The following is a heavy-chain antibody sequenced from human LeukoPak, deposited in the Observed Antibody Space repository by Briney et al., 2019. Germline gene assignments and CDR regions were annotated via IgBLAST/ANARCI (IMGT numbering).Heavy chain of an antibody. D-gene: IGHD5-12*01. Sequence: SQTLSLTCTVSGGSISSGSYYWNWIRQPAGKGLEWIGRIYTSGSTNYNPSLKSRVTISVDTSKNQFSLKLNSVTAADTAVYYCARVGGYAGYMDVWGKGTTVTISS. V-gene: IGHV4-61*02. CDR2: IYTSGST. J-gene: IGHJ6*03. CDR1: GGSISSGSYY. CDR3: ARVGGYAGYMDV.